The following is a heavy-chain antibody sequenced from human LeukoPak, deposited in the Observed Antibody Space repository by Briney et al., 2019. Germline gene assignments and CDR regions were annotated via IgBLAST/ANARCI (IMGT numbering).Heavy chain of an antibody. J-gene: IGHJ4*02. V-gene: IGHV3-30-3*01. CDR2: ISYDGSNK. D-gene: IGHD1-26*01. Sequence: GGSLGLSCAASGFTFSSYAMHWVRQAPGKGLEWVAVISYDGSNKYYADSVKGRFTISRDNSKNTLYPQMNSLRAEDTAVYYCARAWELLRPFDYWGQGTLVTVSS. CDR1: GFTFSSYA. CDR3: ARAWELLRPFDY.